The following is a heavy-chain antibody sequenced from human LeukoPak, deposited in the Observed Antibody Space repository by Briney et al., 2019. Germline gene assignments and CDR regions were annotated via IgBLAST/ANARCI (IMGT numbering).Heavy chain of an antibody. V-gene: IGHV4-39*01. J-gene: IGHJ3*02. D-gene: IGHD2-2*01. CDR2: IYYSGIT. CDR1: GGSISSSRYY. Sequence: SETLSLTCTVSGGSISSSRYYWGWIRQPPGKGLEWFGSIYYSGITYYNPSLKSRVTMSVDTSKNHFSLKLSSVTAADTAVYYCARLDIVVVPATAFDIWGQGSMVTVAS. CDR3: ARLDIVVVPATAFDI.